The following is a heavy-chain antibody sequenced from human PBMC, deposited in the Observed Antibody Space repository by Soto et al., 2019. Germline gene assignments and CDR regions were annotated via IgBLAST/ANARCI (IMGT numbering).Heavy chain of an antibody. CDR2: IKSQTDGGTT. D-gene: IGHD7-27*01. CDR3: ATAPGYWGSAPLDY. Sequence: AWMNWVRQAPGKGLEWVGRIKSQTDGGTTDYAAPVKGRFTVSRDDSRDTLYLQMDSLKIEDTAVYFCATAPGYWGSAPLDYWGQGTLVTVSS. J-gene: IGHJ4*02. CDR1: AW. V-gene: IGHV3-15*07.